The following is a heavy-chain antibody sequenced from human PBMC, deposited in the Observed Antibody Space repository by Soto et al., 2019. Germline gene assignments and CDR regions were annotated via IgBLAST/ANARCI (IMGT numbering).Heavy chain of an antibody. Sequence: GGSLRLSCTASGFTLGDYAMSWFLQAPGKGLEWVGFIRSKAYGGTTEYAASVKGRFTISRDDSKSIAYLQMNSLKTEDTAVYYCTRDGSGYYRLDAFDIWGQGTMVT. V-gene: IGHV3-49*03. J-gene: IGHJ3*02. D-gene: IGHD3-22*01. CDR3: TRDGSGYYRLDAFDI. CDR1: GFTLGDYA. CDR2: IRSKAYGGTT.